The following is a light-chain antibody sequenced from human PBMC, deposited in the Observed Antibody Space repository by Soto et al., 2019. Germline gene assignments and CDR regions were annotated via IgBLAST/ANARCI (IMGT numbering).Light chain of an antibody. V-gene: IGLV1-40*01. Sequence: QSALTQPPSVSGAPGQRVTISCTGSSSNIGAGYDVHWYQQLPGTAPKLLIYGNNNRPSGVPDRFSGSKSGTSASLAITELQAEDEADYYCQSYDSSLSGYVFGTGTKVTVL. CDR2: GNN. CDR3: QSYDSSLSGYV. CDR1: SSNIGAGYD. J-gene: IGLJ1*01.